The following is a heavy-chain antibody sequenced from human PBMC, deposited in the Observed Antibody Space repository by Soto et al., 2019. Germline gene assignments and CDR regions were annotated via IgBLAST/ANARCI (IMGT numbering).Heavy chain of an antibody. CDR2: ISYDGSNK. Sequence: QVQLVESGGGVVQPGRSLRLSCAASGFTFSSYGMHWVRQAPGKGLEWVAVISYDGSNKYYADSVKGRFTISRDNSKNTLYLEMNSLRDEDTAVYYCAKDALEGSEFDYWGQGTLVTVSS. V-gene: IGHV3-30*18. J-gene: IGHJ4*02. CDR3: AKDALEGSEFDY. D-gene: IGHD3-10*01. CDR1: GFTFSSYG.